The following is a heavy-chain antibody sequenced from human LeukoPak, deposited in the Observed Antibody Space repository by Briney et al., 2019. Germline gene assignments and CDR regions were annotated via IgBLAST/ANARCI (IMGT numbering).Heavy chain of an antibody. Sequence: PSETLSLTCVVYGGSFSGYYWSWIRQPPGKGLEWIREINHSGSTNYNPSLKSRVTISVDTSKNQFSLKLSSVTAADTAVYYCGRGLVSDYWGQGTLVTVSS. D-gene: IGHD2-21*01. J-gene: IGHJ4*02. CDR3: GRGLVSDY. CDR2: INHSGST. CDR1: GGSFSGYY. V-gene: IGHV4-34*01.